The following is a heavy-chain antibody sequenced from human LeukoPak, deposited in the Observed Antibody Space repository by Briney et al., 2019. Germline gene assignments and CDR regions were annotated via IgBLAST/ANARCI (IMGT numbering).Heavy chain of an antibody. J-gene: IGHJ6*03. Sequence: PGGSLRLSCAASGFTFSSYAMSWVRQAPGKGLEWVSAISGSGGSTYYADSVKGRFTISRDNAKNSLYLQMNSLRAEDTAVYYCARDQGMPGNWNDNYYYYMDVWGKGTTVTISS. D-gene: IGHD1-1*01. CDR1: GFTFSSYA. V-gene: IGHV3-23*01. CDR3: ARDQGMPGNWNDNYYYYMDV. CDR2: ISGSGGST.